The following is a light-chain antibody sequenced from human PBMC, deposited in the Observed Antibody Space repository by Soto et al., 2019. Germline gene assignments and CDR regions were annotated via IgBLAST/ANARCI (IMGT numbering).Light chain of an antibody. CDR2: EVS. CDR1: SRDVGGYNY. CDR3: SSYAGSNSYV. Sequence: LTKPAYATGAAGQAGTISCTGTSRDVGGYNYVSWYQQHPGKAPKLMIYEVSKRPSGVPDRFSGSKSGNTASLTVSGLQAEDEADYYCSSYAGSNSYVFGTGTKVTVL. J-gene: IGLJ1*01. V-gene: IGLV2-8*01.